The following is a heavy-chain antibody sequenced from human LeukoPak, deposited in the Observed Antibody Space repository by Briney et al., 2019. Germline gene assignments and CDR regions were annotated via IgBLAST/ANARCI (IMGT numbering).Heavy chain of an antibody. J-gene: IGHJ4*02. V-gene: IGHV3-7*01. CDR1: GFTFSSYW. CDR3: ARDLRHITIFGVVSYFDY. Sequence: GGSLRLSCAASGFTFSSYWMSWVRQAPGKGLEWVANIKQDGSEKYYVDSVKGRFTISRDNAKNSLYLQMNSLRAEDTAVYCCARDLRHITIFGVVSYFDYWGQGTLVTVSS. CDR2: IKQDGSEK. D-gene: IGHD3-3*01.